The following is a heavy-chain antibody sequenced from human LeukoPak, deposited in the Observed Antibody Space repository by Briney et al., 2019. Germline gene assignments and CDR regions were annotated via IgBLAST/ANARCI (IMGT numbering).Heavy chain of an antibody. J-gene: IGHJ4*02. CDR3: ARHSTWGYFDY. Sequence: PGGSLRLSCAASGFTFSSYSMNWVRQAPGKGLEWVSYISSSSSTIYYADSVKGRFTISRDNAKNSLYLQMNSLRAEVTAVYYCARHSTWGYFDYWGQGTLVIVSS. CDR2: ISSSSSTI. D-gene: IGHD5/OR15-5a*01. CDR1: GFTFSSYS. V-gene: IGHV3-48*04.